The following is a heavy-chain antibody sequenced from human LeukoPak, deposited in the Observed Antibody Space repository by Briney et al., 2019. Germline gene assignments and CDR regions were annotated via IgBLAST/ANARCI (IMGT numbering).Heavy chain of an antibody. Sequence: PSETLSLTCTVSGGSISSYYWSWIRQPPGKGLEWIGYIYYSGSTNYNPSLKSRVTISVDTSKNQFSLKLSSVTAADTAVYYCARRGLRIDYFDYWGQGTLVTVSS. J-gene: IGHJ4*02. CDR3: ARRGLRIDYFDY. D-gene: IGHD4-17*01. V-gene: IGHV4-59*08. CDR1: GGSISSYY. CDR2: IYYSGST.